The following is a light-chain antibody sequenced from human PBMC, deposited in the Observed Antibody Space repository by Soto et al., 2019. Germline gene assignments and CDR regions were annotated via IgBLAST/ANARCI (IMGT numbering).Light chain of an antibody. CDR2: GAS. J-gene: IGKJ2*01. CDR3: QQSYNTPPYT. V-gene: IGKV1-39*01. CDR1: QSISNF. Sequence: DIQMTQSPSSLSASVGDRVTITCRASQSISNFLTWYQQKPGKAPNLLIYGASSLQSGVPSRFRGSGAGTDFTLTSTSLQPEDFATYYCQQSYNTPPYTFGQGTRLEIK.